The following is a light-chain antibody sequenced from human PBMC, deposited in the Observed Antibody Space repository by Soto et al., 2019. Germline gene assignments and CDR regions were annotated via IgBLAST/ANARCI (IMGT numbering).Light chain of an antibody. CDR3: CSYAASFWV. CDR1: SNDVGAYKY. V-gene: IGLV2-11*01. CDR2: AVI. Sequence: QSALTQPRSVSGSPGQSVTISCAGTSNDVGAYKYVSWYQQHPGKAPKLIIYAVIKRPSGVPDRFSGSKSGNTASLTISGLQTEDEADYYCCSYAASFWVFGGGTKVTVL. J-gene: IGLJ3*02.